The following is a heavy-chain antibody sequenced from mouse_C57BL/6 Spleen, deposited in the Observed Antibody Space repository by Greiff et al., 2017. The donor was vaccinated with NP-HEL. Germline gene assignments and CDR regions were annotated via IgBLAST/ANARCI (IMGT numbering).Heavy chain of an antibody. Sequence: VQLQQPGTELVKPGASVTLSCKASGYTFTSYWMHWVKQRPGQGLEWIGNINPSNGGTNYNEKFKSKATLTVDKSSSTAYMQLSSLTSEDSAVYYCARSIYYYGSSCYFDVWGTGTTVTVSS. J-gene: IGHJ1*03. CDR3: ARSIYYYGSSCYFDV. CDR2: INPSNGGT. V-gene: IGHV1-53*01. CDR1: GYTFTSYW. D-gene: IGHD1-1*01.